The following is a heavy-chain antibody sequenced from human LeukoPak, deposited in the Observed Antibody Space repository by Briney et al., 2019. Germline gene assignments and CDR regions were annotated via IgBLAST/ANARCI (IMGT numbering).Heavy chain of an antibody. J-gene: IGHJ4*02. D-gene: IGHD1-1*01. CDR3: ARRAYSAAYWKHFDY. Sequence: SETLSLTCTVSGYSISSGYYWGWIRQPPGKGLEWIGSIYHSGSTYYNPSLKSRVTISVGTSKSQFSLKLNSVTAADTAVYFCARRAYSAAYWKHFDYWGQGTLVTVSS. V-gene: IGHV4-38-2*02. CDR2: IYHSGST. CDR1: GYSISSGYY.